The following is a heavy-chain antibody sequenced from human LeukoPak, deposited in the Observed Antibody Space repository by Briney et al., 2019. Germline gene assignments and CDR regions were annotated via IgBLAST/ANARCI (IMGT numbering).Heavy chain of an antibody. CDR3: YRGGALKQPIYVY. V-gene: IGHV1-46*02. Sequence: ASVKVSCKASGYPLNHYYKSLLRQAPGQGLGWMGIINPSGANTIYAQKFQGRVIMTGDTSTSTVYMELRSLRSDDTAMYYCYRGGALKQPIYVYWGQGSLVTVSS. J-gene: IGHJ4*02. D-gene: IGHD3-16*01. CDR1: GYPLNHYY. CDR2: INPSGANT.